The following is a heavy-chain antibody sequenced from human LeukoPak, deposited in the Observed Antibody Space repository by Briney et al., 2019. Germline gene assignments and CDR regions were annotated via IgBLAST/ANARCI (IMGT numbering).Heavy chain of an antibody. Sequence: SETLSLTCTVAGGSISSRSYFWGWLRQPPGKGLEWIGSIYYSGSTYYNPSLKTRVTISVDTSKNQFSLTLCSVTAADTAVYYCARDLSYQIAARPFDYWGQGTLVTVSS. D-gene: IGHD6-6*01. V-gene: IGHV4-39*07. J-gene: IGHJ4*02. CDR3: ARDLSYQIAARPFDY. CDR2: IYYSGST. CDR1: GGSISSRSYF.